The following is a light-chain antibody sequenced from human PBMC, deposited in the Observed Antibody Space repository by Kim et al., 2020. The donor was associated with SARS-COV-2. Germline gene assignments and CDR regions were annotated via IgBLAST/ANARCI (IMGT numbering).Light chain of an antibody. V-gene: IGKV3-15*01. CDR3: HQYNTWPPGT. CDR2: GTS. Sequence: DIVMTQSPATLSVSPGGRATLSCWASRSVSSNLAWYQHKPGQAPRVLIYGTSTRATGIPARFSGSGSGTEFTLTISSLQSGDSAVYYCHQYNTWPPGTFGQGTKLEI. J-gene: IGKJ2*01. CDR1: RSVSSN.